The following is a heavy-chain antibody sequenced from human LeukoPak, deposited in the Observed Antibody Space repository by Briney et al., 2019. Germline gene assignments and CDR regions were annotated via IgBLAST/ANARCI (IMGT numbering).Heavy chain of an antibody. CDR3: ARGVFGVLLYCSGGSCSGYYGMDV. J-gene: IGHJ6*02. CDR2: MNPNRGNT. V-gene: IGHV1-8*01. Sequence: ASVKVSCKASGYTFTSYDINWVRQATGQGLEWMGWMNPNRGNTGYAQKFQGRVTMTRNTSISTAYMELSSLRSEDTVVYYCARGVFGVLLYCSGGSCSGYYGMDVWGQGTTVTVSS. CDR1: GYTFTSYD. D-gene: IGHD2-15*01.